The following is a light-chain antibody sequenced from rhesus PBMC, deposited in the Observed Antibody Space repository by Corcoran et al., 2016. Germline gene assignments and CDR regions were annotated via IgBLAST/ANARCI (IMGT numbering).Light chain of an antibody. Sequence: DIQMTQSPSSLSASVGDTVTITCQASQGISKYLAWYQQKPGKAPKLLIYDASTLQMGVPSRFSGSGSGTECTLTISSLQPEDVATYYCQQHNSYPLTFGGGTKVELK. CDR1: QGISKY. V-gene: IGKV1-25*01. J-gene: IGKJ4*01. CDR2: DAS. CDR3: QQHNSYPLT.